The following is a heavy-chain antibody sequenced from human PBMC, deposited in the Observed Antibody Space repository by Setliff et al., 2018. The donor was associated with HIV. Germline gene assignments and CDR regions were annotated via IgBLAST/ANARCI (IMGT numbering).Heavy chain of an antibody. Sequence: GESLKISCAASGFTFSNYAMRWVRQAPGKGLAWVSGISGSGISTYNADSVKGRFTISRDNSNNTLYLQMNSLRAEDTAVYYCAKSGYCGSSTCRNYFYCMDVWGKGTTVTVSS. V-gene: IGHV3-23*01. D-gene: IGHD2-2*01. J-gene: IGHJ6*03. CDR1: GFTFSNYA. CDR3: AKSGYCGSSTCRNYFYCMDV. CDR2: ISGSGIST.